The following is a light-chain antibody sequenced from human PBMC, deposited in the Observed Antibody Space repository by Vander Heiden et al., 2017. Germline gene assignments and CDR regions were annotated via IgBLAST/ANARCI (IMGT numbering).Light chain of an antibody. CDR2: EVS. CDR3: SSYAGSNKLV. J-gene: IGLJ3*02. V-gene: IGLV2-8*01. Sequence: QSALTQPPSASGSPGQSVTISCTGTSSDVGGYNYVSWYQQHPGKAPKLMIYEVSKRPSGVPDRFSGSKSGNTASLTVSGLQGEDEADYYCSSYAGSNKLVFGGGTKLNGL. CDR1: SSDVGGYNY.